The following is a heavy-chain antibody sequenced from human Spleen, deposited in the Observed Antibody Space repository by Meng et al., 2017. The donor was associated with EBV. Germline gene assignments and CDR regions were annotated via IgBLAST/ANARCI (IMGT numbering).Heavy chain of an antibody. V-gene: IGHV1-46*01. CDR3: VREVLTPRDY. D-gene: IGHD3-16*01. J-gene: IGHJ4*02. Sequence: QVQLVQTGAEVKKPGASVKVSCKASAYTFTGYYMHWVRQAPGQGLEWMGIINPTGGSTNYAQKFQGRVTMTRDTSTTTVYMELSSLRSEDTAVYYCVREVLTPRDYWGQGTLVTVSS. CDR2: INPTGGST. CDR1: AYTFTGYY.